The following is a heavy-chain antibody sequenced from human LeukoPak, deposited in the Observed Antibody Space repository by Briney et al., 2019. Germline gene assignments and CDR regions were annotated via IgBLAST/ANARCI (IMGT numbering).Heavy chain of an antibody. V-gene: IGHV3-11*01. Sequence: GGSLTLSCAASGFTFSDYYMSCIRHAPGKGLVWVSYISSSGSTIYYADSVKGRFTISRDNAKNSLYLQMNSLRAEDTAVYYCARQWYSSGWRRKPLDFWGQGTLVTVSS. D-gene: IGHD6-19*01. J-gene: IGHJ4*02. CDR3: ARQWYSSGWRRKPLDF. CDR2: ISSSGSTI. CDR1: GFTFSDYY.